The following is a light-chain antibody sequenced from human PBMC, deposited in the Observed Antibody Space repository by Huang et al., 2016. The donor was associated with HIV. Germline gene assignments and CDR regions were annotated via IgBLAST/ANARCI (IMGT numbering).Light chain of an antibody. Sequence: VIWMTQSPPLVSASTGDRVTINCRVGQNINTYLAWYHQKPGKAPELLICSASVLQDGVPSRFNGSGAGTQFSLTISCLQTEDFATYFCQQYHAFPLTFGAGTKVEI. V-gene: IGKV1D-8*03. CDR3: QQYHAFPLT. CDR1: QNINTY. CDR2: SAS. J-gene: IGKJ4*01.